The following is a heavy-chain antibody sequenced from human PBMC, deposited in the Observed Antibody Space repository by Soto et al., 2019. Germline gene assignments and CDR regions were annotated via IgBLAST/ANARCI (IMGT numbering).Heavy chain of an antibody. Sequence: QVQLVQSGAEVKKPGSSVKVSCKASGGTFSPYTINWVRQAPGQGLEWMGRIIPFHGVTNYAQKFQARVTITTHKSTCTAYMGRSGLRFDDTAMYYCTRDWEITVSTWSFGGFWGRGTLVTVSS. D-gene: IGHD3-10*01. V-gene: IGHV1-69*08. J-gene: IGHJ4*02. CDR1: GGTFSPYT. CDR2: IIPFHGVT. CDR3: TRDWEITVSTWSFGGF.